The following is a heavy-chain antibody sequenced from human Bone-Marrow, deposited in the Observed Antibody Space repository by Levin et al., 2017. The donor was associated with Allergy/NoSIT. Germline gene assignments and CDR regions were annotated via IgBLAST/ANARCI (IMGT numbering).Heavy chain of an antibody. CDR2: IDQDENEK. V-gene: IGHV3-7*01. D-gene: IGHD3-22*01. J-gene: IGHJ3*02. Sequence: GGSLRLSCEASVFTFSAYWMTWVRQAPGKGLEWVASIDQDENEKYYVESVKGRFTISRDNAKNALYLQMNRLRAEDTAVYYCARIYDSSGYYSGVGTLDIWGQGTRVTVSS. CDR3: ARIYDSSGYYSGVGTLDI. CDR1: VFTFSAYW.